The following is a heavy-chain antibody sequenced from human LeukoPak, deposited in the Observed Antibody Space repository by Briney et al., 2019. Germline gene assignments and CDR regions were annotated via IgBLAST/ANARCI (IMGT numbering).Heavy chain of an antibody. D-gene: IGHD2-2*01. V-gene: IGHV1-8*01. CDR3: ASVPAAPRRTGNWFDP. J-gene: IGHJ5*02. CDR1: GYTFTSYD. CDR2: MNPNSGNT. Sequence: GASVKVSCMASGYTFTSYDINWVRQATGQGLEWMAWMNPNSGNTGYAQKFQGRVTMTRNTSLSTAYMELSSLRSEDTAVYYCASVPAAPRRTGNWFDPWGQGTLVTVSS.